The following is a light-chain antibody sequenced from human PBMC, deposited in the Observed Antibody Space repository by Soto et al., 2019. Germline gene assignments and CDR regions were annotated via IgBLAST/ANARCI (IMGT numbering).Light chain of an antibody. Sequence: EIVLTQSPATVSLCAGEKATRSCRASQSVSNYLAWYQQKPGQAPRLLIYGASNRATGIPDRFSGSGSGTEFTLTITSLQSEDFAVYFCQQYTGPPTTFGQGTRLEIK. CDR1: QSVSNY. CDR2: GAS. J-gene: IGKJ5*01. V-gene: IGKV3-11*01. CDR3: QQYTGPPTT.